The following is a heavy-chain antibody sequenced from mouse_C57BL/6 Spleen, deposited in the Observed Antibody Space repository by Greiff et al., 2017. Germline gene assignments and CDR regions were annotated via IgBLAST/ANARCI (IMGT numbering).Heavy chain of an antibody. D-gene: IGHD1-1*01. J-gene: IGHJ1*03. CDR3: ARGGYYYGSSYGYFDV. CDR2: IYYSGTI. CDR1: GISITTGNYR. Sequence: EVKLEESGPGLVKPSQPVFLTCTVTGISITTGNYRWSWIRQFPGNKLEWIGYIYYSGTITYNPSLTSRTTITRDTPKNQFVLEMNSLTAEDTAKYYCARGGYYYGSSYGYFDVWGTGTTVTVSS. V-gene: IGHV3-5*01.